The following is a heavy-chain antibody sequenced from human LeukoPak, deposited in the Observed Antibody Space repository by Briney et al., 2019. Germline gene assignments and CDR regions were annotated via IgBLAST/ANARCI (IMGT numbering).Heavy chain of an antibody. Sequence: CAVYXESFSGYYWGWIRQPPGKGLEWIGEINHSGSTNYNPSLKSRVTISVDTSRNQFSLNLSSVTAADTAFYYCAXXXXXXXXXXXFXPREGTTYCFDYWGQGTLVTVSS. CDR3: AXXXXXXXXXXXFXPREGTTYCFDY. CDR2: INHSGST. V-gene: IGHV4-34*01. CDR1: XESFSGYY. J-gene: IGHJ4*02. D-gene: IGHD1-14*01.